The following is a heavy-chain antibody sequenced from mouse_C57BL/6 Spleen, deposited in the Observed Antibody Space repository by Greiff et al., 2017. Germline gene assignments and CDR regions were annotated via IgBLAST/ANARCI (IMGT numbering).Heavy chain of an antibody. D-gene: IGHD4-1*01. Sequence: EVQLQQSGPELVKPGASVKISCKASGYSFTDYNMNWVKQSNGKSLEWIGVITPNYGTTSYNPKFKGKATLTVDQSSSTAYMQLNSLTSEDSAVDYCASENCPRYFDVWGTGTTVTVSA. CDR3: ASENCPRYFDV. V-gene: IGHV1-39*01. CDR2: ITPNYGTT. CDR1: GYSFTDYN. J-gene: IGHJ1*03.